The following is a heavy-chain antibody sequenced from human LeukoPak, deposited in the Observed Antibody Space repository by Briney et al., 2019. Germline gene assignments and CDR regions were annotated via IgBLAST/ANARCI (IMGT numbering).Heavy chain of an antibody. Sequence: GGSLRLTCAASGFTFRCYWMTWVRQAPGKGLEWVANIEQDGSEIYYVDSVKGRFTISRDNARNSLYLQMNSLRAEDTAVYYCARVSGWYYFDYWGQGTLVTVSS. CDR3: ARVSGWYYFDY. CDR1: GFTFRCYW. J-gene: IGHJ4*02. V-gene: IGHV3-7*01. CDR2: IEQDGSEI. D-gene: IGHD6-19*01.